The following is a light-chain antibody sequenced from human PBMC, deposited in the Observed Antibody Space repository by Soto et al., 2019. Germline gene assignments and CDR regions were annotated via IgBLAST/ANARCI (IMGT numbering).Light chain of an antibody. V-gene: IGKV1-6*01. J-gene: IGKJ4*01. CDR2: AAS. CDR3: LQDYNYPLT. Sequence: IQMTQSPSSLSASVGDRVTITCRASQSISTHLNWYQQKPGKAPNLLIYAASSLQSGVPSRFSGSGSGTDFTLTISSLQPEDFATYYCLQDYNYPLTFGGGTKVDI. CDR1: QSISTH.